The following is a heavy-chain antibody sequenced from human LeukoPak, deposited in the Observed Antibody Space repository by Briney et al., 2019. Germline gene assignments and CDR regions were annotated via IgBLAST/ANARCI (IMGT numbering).Heavy chain of an antibody. Sequence: GGSLRLSCAASGFTFSSYAMSWVRQAPGKGLEWVSAISGSGGSTYYADSVKGRFTISRDNSKNTLYLQMNSLRAEDTAVYYCAREVVVVVPAAKRAFDCWGQGTLVTVSS. CDR1: GFTFSSYA. CDR3: AREVVVVVPAAKRAFDC. V-gene: IGHV3-23*01. CDR2: ISGSGGST. D-gene: IGHD2-2*01. J-gene: IGHJ4*02.